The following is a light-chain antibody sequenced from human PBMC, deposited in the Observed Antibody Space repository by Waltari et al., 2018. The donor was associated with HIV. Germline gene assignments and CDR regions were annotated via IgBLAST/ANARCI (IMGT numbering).Light chain of an antibody. CDR3: QQYNSDFYT. Sequence: IQMTQSPSILSASVGDRVTITCRASQNVESWLAWYQQRPGRDPKLLIYKASTLEYGVPARFTGSGSGTNFTLTINSLQPDDFATYYCQQYNSDFYTFGLGTRLDLK. J-gene: IGKJ2*01. V-gene: IGKV1-5*03. CDR2: KAS. CDR1: QNVESW.